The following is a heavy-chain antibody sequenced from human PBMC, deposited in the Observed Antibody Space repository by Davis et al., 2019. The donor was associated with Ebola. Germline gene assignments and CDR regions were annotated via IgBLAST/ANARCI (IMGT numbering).Heavy chain of an antibody. J-gene: IGHJ4*02. Sequence: MPSETLSLTCTVSGGSISSYYWSWIRQPPGKGLEWIGYIYYSGSTNYNPSLKSRVTISVDTSKNQFSLKLSSVTAADTAVYYCARFGVAAAAAGFDYWGQGTLVTVSS. CDR3: ARFGVAAAAAGFDY. D-gene: IGHD6-13*01. CDR2: IYYSGST. V-gene: IGHV4-59*12. CDR1: GGSISSYY.